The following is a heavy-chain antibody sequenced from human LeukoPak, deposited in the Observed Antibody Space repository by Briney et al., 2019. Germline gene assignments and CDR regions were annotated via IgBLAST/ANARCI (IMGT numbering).Heavy chain of an antibody. V-gene: IGHV3-23*01. CDR3: AKLPGRAADY. J-gene: IGHJ4*02. Sequence: GGSLRLSCVASGVTLSNYAMSWARQAPGKGLEWVSGISSSGSGGNTYYADSVKGRFTISRDNSKNTLYLQMNSLRAEDTAVYYCAKLPGRAADYWGQGTLVTVSS. CDR1: GVTLSNYA. CDR2: ISSSGSGGNT.